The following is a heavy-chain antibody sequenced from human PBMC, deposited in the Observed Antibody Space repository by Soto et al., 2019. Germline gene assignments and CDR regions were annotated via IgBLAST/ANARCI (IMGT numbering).Heavy chain of an antibody. CDR3: ASLGGAAGLYYFDY. CDR1: GGTFSSYA. CDR2: IIPIFGTA. J-gene: IGHJ4*02. V-gene: IGHV1-69*13. D-gene: IGHD6-13*01. Sequence: SVKVSCKASGGTFSSYAISWVRQAPGQGLEWMGGIIPIFGTANYAQKFQGRVTITADESTSTAYMELSSLRSEDTAVYYCASLGGAAGLYYFDYWGQGTLVTVSS.